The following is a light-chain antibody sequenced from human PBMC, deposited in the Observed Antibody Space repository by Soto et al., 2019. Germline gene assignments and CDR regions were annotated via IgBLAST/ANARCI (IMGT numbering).Light chain of an antibody. Sequence: QLVLTQPHSVSGSPGQSVAISCTGTSSDVGGYNYVSWYQQHPGKAPKLMIYDVSKRPSGVPDRFSGSKSGNTASLTISGLQAEDEADYYCCSYAGSYSYVLRTGTKLTVL. CDR3: CSYAGSYSYV. CDR2: DVS. CDR1: SSDVGGYNY. J-gene: IGLJ1*01. V-gene: IGLV2-11*01.